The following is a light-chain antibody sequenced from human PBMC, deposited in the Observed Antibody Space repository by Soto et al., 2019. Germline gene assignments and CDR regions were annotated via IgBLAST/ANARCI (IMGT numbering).Light chain of an antibody. CDR1: QNVSSY. CDR2: DAS. CDR3: QQYGSSPYT. V-gene: IGKV3-11*01. Sequence: EIVLTQSPATLSLSPGERATLSCRASQNVSSYLAWYQQKPGQAPRLLIYDASNMAIGIPARFSGSGSGTDFTLTISSLQPEDFAVYYCQQYGSSPYTFGQGTKLEIK. J-gene: IGKJ2*01.